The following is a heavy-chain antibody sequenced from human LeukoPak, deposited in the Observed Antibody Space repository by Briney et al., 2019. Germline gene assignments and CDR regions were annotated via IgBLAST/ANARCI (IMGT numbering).Heavy chain of an antibody. CDR3: ARDRGGSSWYQGDYYYYGMDV. J-gene: IGHJ6*02. Sequence: SETLPLTCTVSGGSISSYYWSWIRQPPGKGLEWIGYIYYSGSTNHNPSLKSRVTISVDTSKNQFSLKLSSVTAADTAVYYCARDRGGSSWYQGDYYYYGMDVWGQGTTVTVSS. D-gene: IGHD6-13*01. CDR1: GGSISSYY. CDR2: IYYSGST. V-gene: IGHV4-59*01.